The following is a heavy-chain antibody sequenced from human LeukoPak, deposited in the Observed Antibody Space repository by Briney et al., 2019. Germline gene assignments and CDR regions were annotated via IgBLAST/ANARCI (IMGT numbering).Heavy chain of an antibody. CDR3: TRDILTGYYQPDY. CDR2: IRSKAYGGAT. D-gene: IGHD3-9*01. Sequence: GGSLRLSCTASGFTFGDYAISWVRQAPGKGREWVGFIRSKAYGGATEYGASVKGRFTISRDESKSIAYLQMNSLKTEDTAVYYCTRDILTGYYQPDYWGQGTLVSVSS. CDR1: GFTFGDYA. V-gene: IGHV3-49*04. J-gene: IGHJ4*02.